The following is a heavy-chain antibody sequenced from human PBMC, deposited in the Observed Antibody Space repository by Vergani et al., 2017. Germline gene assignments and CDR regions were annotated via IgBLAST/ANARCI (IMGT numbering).Heavy chain of an antibody. J-gene: IGHJ4*02. CDR2: IRPKTDGETT. CDR3: TTPTKWELRYYLDY. Sequence: EVQPVESGGGLVKPGGSLRLSCTPSGFTFSSVWMSWVRQAPGKGLEWVARIRPKTDGETTDYAPPVKGRFTISRDDSKNTLYLQMNSLKTEDTAVYYCTTPTKWELRYYLDYWGQGTLVTVSS. CDR1: GFTFSSVW. D-gene: IGHD3-9*01. V-gene: IGHV3-15*01.